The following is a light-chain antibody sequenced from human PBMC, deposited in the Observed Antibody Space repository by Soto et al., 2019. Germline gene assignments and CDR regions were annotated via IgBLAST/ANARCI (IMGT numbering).Light chain of an antibody. CDR3: CSSAPESTYV. CDR2: KGT. V-gene: IGLV2-23*01. J-gene: IGLJ1*01. CDR1: SDDVGAYNS. Sequence: QSALAQPASVSGSPGQSITISCTGTSDDVGAYNSVSWYQQLPHKAPQVILYKGTQRPSGVSSRFSGSTSGNAASLTISGLQADDEADYFCCSSAPESTYVFGTVTKVTVL.